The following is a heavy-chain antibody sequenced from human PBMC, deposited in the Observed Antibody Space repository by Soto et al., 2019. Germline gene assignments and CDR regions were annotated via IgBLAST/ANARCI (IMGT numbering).Heavy chain of an antibody. Sequence: GGSLRLSCAVSGFTVNNNYMSWVRQAPGKGLEWISVIYSGGNTEYAESVRGRFTVSRDTSKNTLYLQMDSLRVDDTAIYYCKRDSSYYGAGRGVLDYWGQGPPVTVSS. D-gene: IGHD3-10*01. CDR3: KRDSSYYGAGRGVLDY. CDR1: GFTVNNNY. V-gene: IGHV3-66*01. CDR2: IYSGGNT. J-gene: IGHJ4*02.